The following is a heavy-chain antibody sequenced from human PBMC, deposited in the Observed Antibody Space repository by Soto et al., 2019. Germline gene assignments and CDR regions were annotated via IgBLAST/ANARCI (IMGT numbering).Heavy chain of an antibody. Sequence: PSETLSLTCTVSGGSISSSSYYWGWIRQPPGKEKEWIGSIYYSGSTYNKQSLKSRVTISVDTSKNQYYLKLSSVNATDTAVYNCSRPRRVPAAILDYYYYGMDVWGQGTTVTVSS. J-gene: IGHJ6*02. CDR3: SRPRRVPAAILDYYYYGMDV. CDR2: IYYSGST. CDR1: GGSISSSSYY. D-gene: IGHD2-2*01. V-gene: IGHV4-39*01.